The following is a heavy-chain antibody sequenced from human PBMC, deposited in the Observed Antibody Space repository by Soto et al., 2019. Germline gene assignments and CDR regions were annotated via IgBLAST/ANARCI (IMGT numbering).Heavy chain of an antibody. CDR3: GRAPTGGTWPVQVDW. CDR1: AFSFGDFA. Sequence: VQLVESGGGLVQPGRSLRLSCTASAFSFGDFAMHWVRQVPGKGPEWVSGINWNGNYIGHADSVKGRFTGSRDNAKNSLYLQKDSLRPEDTALYFRGRAPTGGTWPVQVDWLGRGTPVTVSS. CDR2: INWNGNYI. J-gene: IGHJ4*02. D-gene: IGHD2-15*01. V-gene: IGHV3-9*01.